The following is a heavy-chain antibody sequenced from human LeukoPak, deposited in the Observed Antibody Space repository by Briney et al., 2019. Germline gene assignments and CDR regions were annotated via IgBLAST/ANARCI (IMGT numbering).Heavy chain of an antibody. D-gene: IGHD3-10*01. V-gene: IGHV4-38-2*02. CDR1: GYSISSGYY. J-gene: IGHJ3*02. CDR2: MYHNGST. Sequence: SETLSLICSVSGYSISSGYYWTWIRQPPGKGLEWIGNMYHNGSTYNNPSLKSRVTISVDTSKNQFSLKLSSVTAADTAVYYCASTRGDQTPDIWGQGTMVTVSS. CDR3: ASTRGDQTPDI.